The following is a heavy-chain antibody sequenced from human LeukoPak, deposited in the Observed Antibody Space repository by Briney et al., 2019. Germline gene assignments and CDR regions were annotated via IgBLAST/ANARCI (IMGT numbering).Heavy chain of an antibody. CDR1: GFTLSDFW. J-gene: IGHJ5*02. V-gene: IGHV3-7*01. Sequence: GGSLRLSCAASGFTLSDFWMSWVRQAPGKGLEWVANIDQDGSDKNYVGSVKGRFTISRDDAKNSLFLQMNSLRAEDTAVYYCARESAEDRPGSWGQGTLVTVSS. D-gene: IGHD2-15*01. CDR3: ARESAEDRPGS. CDR2: IDQDGSDK.